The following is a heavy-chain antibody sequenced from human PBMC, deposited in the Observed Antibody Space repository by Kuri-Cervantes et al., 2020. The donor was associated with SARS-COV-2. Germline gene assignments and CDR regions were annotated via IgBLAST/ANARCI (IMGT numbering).Heavy chain of an antibody. D-gene: IGHD3-3*01. CDR1: GFTFSSYA. CDR2: IKSKTDGGTT. CDR3: TGRDFNY. J-gene: IGHJ4*02. V-gene: IGHV3-15*01. Sequence: GESLKISCAASGFTFSSYAMSWVRQAPGKGLEWVGRIKSKTDGGTTDYAAPVRGRFTISRDDSKNTLYLQMNNLKIEDTGFYYCTGRDFNYWGQGTLVTVSS.